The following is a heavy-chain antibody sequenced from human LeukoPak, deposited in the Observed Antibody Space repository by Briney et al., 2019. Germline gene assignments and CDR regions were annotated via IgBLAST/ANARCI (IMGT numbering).Heavy chain of an antibody. CDR2: INHSGST. J-gene: IGHJ4*02. V-gene: IGHV4-34*01. CDR3: ARGDKSSSWYLFDY. D-gene: IGHD6-13*01. Sequence: PWEPLSLTCAALGGSFRVYYWSWIRQPPGKGLEWMGEINHSGSTNYNPSLKSRVTISVDTSKNQFSLKLSSVTAADTAVYYCARGDKSSSWYLFDYWGQGTLVTVSS. CDR1: GGSFRVYY.